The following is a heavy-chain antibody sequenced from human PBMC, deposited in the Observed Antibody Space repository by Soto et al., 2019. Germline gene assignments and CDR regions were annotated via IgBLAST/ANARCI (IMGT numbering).Heavy chain of an antibody. J-gene: IGHJ4*02. V-gene: IGHV4-59*08. Sequence: PSETLSLTCIVSGGSISSYYWSWIRQPPGKGLEWIGYIYYSGSTNYSPSLKSRVTISGDTSENQISLKLSSVTAADTAVYYCARQVVDGTVTGSGSFDSWGQGTLVTVSS. CDR1: GGSISSYY. CDR2: IYYSGST. CDR3: ARQVVDGTVTGSGSFDS. D-gene: IGHD3-10*01.